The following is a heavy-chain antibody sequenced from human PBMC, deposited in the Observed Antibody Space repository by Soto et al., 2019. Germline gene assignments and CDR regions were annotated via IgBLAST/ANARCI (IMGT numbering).Heavy chain of an antibody. CDR1: GFTFSSYS. J-gene: IGHJ6*03. CDR2: ISSSSSYI. CDR3: AREPEVEAYYYHYMDV. V-gene: IGHV3-21*01. Sequence: PGGSLRLSCAASGFTFSSYSMNWVRQAPGKGLEWVSSISSSSSYIYYTDSVKGRFTISRDNAKNSLYLQMNSLRAEDTAVYYCAREPEVEAYYYHYMDVWGKGTTVTVS.